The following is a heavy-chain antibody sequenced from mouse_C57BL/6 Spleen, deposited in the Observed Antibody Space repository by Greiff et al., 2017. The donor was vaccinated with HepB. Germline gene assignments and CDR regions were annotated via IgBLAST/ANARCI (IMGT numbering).Heavy chain of an antibody. D-gene: IGHD2-4*01. Sequence: VQLKESEGGLVQPGSSMKLSCTASGFTFSDYYMAWVRQVPEKGLEWVANINYDGSSTYYLDSLKSRFIISRDNAKNILYLQMSSLKSEDTATYYCARERGYDSEDFDVWGTGTTVTVSS. CDR1: GFTFSDYY. V-gene: IGHV5-16*01. CDR2: INYDGSST. J-gene: IGHJ1*03. CDR3: ARERGYDSEDFDV.